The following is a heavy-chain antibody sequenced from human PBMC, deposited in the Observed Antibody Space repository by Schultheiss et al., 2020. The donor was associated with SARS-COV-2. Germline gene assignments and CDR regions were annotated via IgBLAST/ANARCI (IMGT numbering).Heavy chain of an antibody. J-gene: IGHJ6*02. V-gene: IGHV4-59*08. D-gene: IGHD6-13*01. CDR3: ARQQQLTPPYYYYYGMDV. Sequence: GSLRLSCTVSGGSISSYYYNWIRQPPGKGLEWIGYIYYSGSTNYNPSLKSRVTISVDTSKNQFSLKLSSVTAADTAVYYCARQQQLTPPYYYYYGMDVWGQGTTVTVSS. CDR2: IYYSGST. CDR1: GGSISSYY.